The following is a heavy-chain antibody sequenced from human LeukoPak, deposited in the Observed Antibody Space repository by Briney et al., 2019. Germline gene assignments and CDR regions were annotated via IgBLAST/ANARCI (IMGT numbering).Heavy chain of an antibody. CDR2: IWYDGSDT. J-gene: IGHJ4*02. CDR1: GFTLSGYV. CDR3: AKQMATIPFDY. Sequence: PGGSLRLSFVAPGFTLSGYVMHWVRQAPGKGLEWVALIWYDGSDTYYADSVKGRFTISRDNSKNTLYLQMNSLRAEDTAVYYCAKQMATIPFDYWGQGTLVTVSS. V-gene: IGHV3-33*06. D-gene: IGHD5-24*01.